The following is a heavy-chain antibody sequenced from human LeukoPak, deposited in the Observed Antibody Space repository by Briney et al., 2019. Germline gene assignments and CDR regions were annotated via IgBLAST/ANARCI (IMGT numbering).Heavy chain of an antibody. CDR1: GGSFSGYY. CDR3: ARGRLAAASFDY. J-gene: IGHJ4*02. Sequence: SETLSLTCAVYGGSFSGYYRSWIRQPPGKGLEWVGEINHSGSTNYNPSLKSRVTISVDTSKNQFSLKLSSVTAADTAVYYCARGRLAAASFDYWGQGTLVTVSS. D-gene: IGHD6-13*01. V-gene: IGHV4-34*01. CDR2: INHSGST.